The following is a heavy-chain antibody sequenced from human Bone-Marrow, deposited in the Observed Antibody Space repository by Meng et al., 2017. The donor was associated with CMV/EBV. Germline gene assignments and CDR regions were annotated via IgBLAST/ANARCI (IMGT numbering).Heavy chain of an antibody. V-gene: IGHV4-34*01. CDR3: ARGRYSGYDDY. Sequence: SETLSLTCAAYGGSFSGYYWSWIRQPPGKGLEWIGEINHSGSTNYNPSLKSRVTISVDTSKNQFSLKLSSVTAADTAVYYCARGRYSGYDDYWGQGTLVTVSS. CDR2: INHSGST. CDR1: GGSFSGYY. D-gene: IGHD5-12*01. J-gene: IGHJ4*02.